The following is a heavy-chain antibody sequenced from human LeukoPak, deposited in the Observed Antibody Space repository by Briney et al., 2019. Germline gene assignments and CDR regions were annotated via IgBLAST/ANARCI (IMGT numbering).Heavy chain of an antibody. D-gene: IGHD1-1*01. CDR2: IRSSGSTI. CDR3: ARERRYNWDDEDAFDI. V-gene: IGHV3-48*03. Sequence: GGSLRLSCAASGFTFSSYEMNLVLQAPGNGLECVSYIRSSGSTIYYAVSVKGRFTISRDNAKNSLYLQMNSLRAEDTAVYYCARERRYNWDDEDAFDIWGQGTMVTVSS. CDR1: GFTFSSYE. J-gene: IGHJ3*02.